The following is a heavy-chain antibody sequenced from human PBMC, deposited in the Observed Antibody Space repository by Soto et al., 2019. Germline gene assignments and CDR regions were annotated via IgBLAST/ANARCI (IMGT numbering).Heavy chain of an antibody. CDR1: GGSISSNSW. CDR3: ARARGAMYFDY. Sequence: SETLSLTCAVSGGSISSNSWWSWVRQPPGKGLEWIGQITYSGGTKYNPSLKSRVTISLDKSENQFSLTLSSVTAADTAVYYCARARGAMYFDYWGQGTLVTVSS. D-gene: IGHD2-2*01. V-gene: IGHV4-4*02. J-gene: IGHJ4*02. CDR2: ITYSGGT.